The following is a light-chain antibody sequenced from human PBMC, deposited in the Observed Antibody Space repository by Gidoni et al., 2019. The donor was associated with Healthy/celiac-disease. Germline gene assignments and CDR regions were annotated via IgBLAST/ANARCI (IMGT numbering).Light chain of an antibody. CDR3: QQSYSTPPLT. CDR1: QSISSY. Sequence: DIQMTQSPPSLSASVGDRVTITCRASQSISSYLNWYQQKPGKAPKLLIYAASSLQSGVPSRFSGSGSGTDFTLTISSLQPEDFATDYCQQSYSTPPLTFGGGTKVEIK. V-gene: IGKV1-39*01. CDR2: AAS. J-gene: IGKJ4*01.